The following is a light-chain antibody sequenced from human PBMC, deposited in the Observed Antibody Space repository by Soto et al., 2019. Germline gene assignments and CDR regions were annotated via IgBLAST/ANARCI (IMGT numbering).Light chain of an antibody. Sequence: DMQMTQSPSSLSASVGDRVTITCRASQSISSYLNWYQQKPGKAPKLLIYAASSLQSGVPSRFSGSGSGTDFTLTISSLQPEDIATYYCQQGYSTPTAFGQGTKVEIK. V-gene: IGKV1-39*01. J-gene: IGKJ1*01. CDR2: AAS. CDR1: QSISSY. CDR3: QQGYSTPTA.